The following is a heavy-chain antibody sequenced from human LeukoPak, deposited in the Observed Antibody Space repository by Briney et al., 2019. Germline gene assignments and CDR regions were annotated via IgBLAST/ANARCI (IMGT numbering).Heavy chain of an antibody. J-gene: IGHJ5*02. CDR1: GFTFSSYW. CDR2: INSGGSSR. Sequence: GGSLRLSCAASGFTFSSYWMHWVRQVPGKGLVWVSRINSGGSSRSYVASVMGRFTISRDNAKNTLYLQLDSLRAEDTAVDYCARGLAVAGSSWFDPWGQGTLVSVSS. CDR3: ARGLAVAGSSWFDP. D-gene: IGHD6-19*01. V-gene: IGHV3-74*01.